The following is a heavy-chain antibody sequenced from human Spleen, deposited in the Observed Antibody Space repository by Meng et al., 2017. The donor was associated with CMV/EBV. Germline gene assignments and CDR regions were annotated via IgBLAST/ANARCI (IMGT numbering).Heavy chain of an antibody. CDR2: IAPAGGTT. CDR1: GYSFPRRY. V-gene: IGHV1-46*01. CDR3: ARAYGAFDY. D-gene: IGHD3-10*01. J-gene: IGHJ4*02. Sequence: SCKASGYSFPRRYIHWVRRAPGQGLEWIGIIAPAGGTTSYTQRFQDRVTLTRDTLTNTIYMELSSLTSEDTAVYYCARAYGAFDYWGQGTLVTVSS.